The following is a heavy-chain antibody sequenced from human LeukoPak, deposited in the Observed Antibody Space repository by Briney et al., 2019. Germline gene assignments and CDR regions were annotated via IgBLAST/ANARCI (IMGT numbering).Heavy chain of an antibody. CDR1: GYSISSGYY. Sequence: SETLSLTCTVSGYSISSGYYWGWIRQPPGKGLEWIGSIYHSGSTYYNPSLKSRVTISVDTSKNQVSLQLNSVTPEDTAVYYCARDQAGDFYYYYVMDVWGEGTTVTVSS. CDR2: IYHSGST. V-gene: IGHV4-38-2*02. CDR3: ARDQAGDFYYYYVMDV. D-gene: IGHD6-19*01. J-gene: IGHJ6*04.